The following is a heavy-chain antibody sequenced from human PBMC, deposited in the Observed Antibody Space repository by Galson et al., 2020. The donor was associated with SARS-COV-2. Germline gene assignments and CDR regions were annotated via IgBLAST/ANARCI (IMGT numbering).Heavy chain of an antibody. Sequence: SETLSLTCTVSGGSISSGGYYWSWIRQHPGKGLEWIGYIYYSGSTYYNPSLKSRVTISVDTSKNQFSLKLSSVTAADTAVYYWARTSGGTDAFDIWGQGTMVTVSS. CDR2: IYYSGST. D-gene: IGHD1-1*01. CDR3: ARTSGGTDAFDI. V-gene: IGHV4-31*03. CDR1: GGSISSGGYY. J-gene: IGHJ3*02.